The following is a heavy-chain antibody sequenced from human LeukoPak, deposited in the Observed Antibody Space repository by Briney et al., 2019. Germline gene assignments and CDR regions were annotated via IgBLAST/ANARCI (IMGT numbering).Heavy chain of an antibody. V-gene: IGHV1-18*01. D-gene: IGHD5-18*01. CDR1: GYTFITYG. CDR2: ISANNSNT. Sequence: ASVKVSCKASGYTFITYGVTWVRRAPGQGLEWMGWISANNSNTKYAQKFQGRVTMTTDTSTRTAFMELGRLISDDTAVYYCVREGIQLSDAFDIWGQGTMVTVSS. CDR3: VREGIQLSDAFDI. J-gene: IGHJ3*02.